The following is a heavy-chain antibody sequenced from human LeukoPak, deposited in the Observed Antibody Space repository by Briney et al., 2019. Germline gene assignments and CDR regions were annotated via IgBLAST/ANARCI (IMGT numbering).Heavy chain of an antibody. J-gene: IGHJ4*02. Sequence: GSLRLSCAASGFTFSSYAMSWVRQAPGKGLERVSAISGSGYSTYYADSVKGRFTISRDNSKNTLYLQTNSLRAEDTAVYYCAKEAGYSGYDYPDYWGQGTLVTVSS. CDR3: AKEAGYSGYDYPDY. CDR1: GFTFSSYA. D-gene: IGHD5-12*01. CDR2: ISGSGYST. V-gene: IGHV3-23*01.